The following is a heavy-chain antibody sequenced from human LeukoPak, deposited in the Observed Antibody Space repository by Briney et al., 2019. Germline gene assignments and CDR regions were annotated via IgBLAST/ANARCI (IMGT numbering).Heavy chain of an antibody. CDR3: AREGIVVVPAAIHHAFDT. V-gene: IGHV1-2*02. CDR2: INPNSGGT. J-gene: IGHJ3*02. Sequence: ASVKVSCKASGYTFTGYYMHWVRQAPGQGLEWMGWINPNSGGTNYAQKFQGRVTMTRDTSISTAYMELSRLRSDDTAVYYCAREGIVVVPAAIHHAFDTWGQGTMVTVSS. D-gene: IGHD2-2*02. CDR1: GYTFTGYY.